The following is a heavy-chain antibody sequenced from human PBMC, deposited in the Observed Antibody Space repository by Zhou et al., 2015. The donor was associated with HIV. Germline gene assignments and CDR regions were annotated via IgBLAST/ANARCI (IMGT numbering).Heavy chain of an antibody. Sequence: QVQLVQSGPEVKKPGASVKVSCKASGYSFTTYGIIWVRQAPGQGLEWMGWIRTHNGNTKYAQKFLGRITMTTDTSTTKVYMELRNLRSDDTAVYFCARDRWEQWDEPHYSDYWGQGTLVSVSS. CDR3: ARDRWEQWDEPHYSDY. CDR1: GYSFTTYG. J-gene: IGHJ4*02. CDR2: IRTHNGNT. V-gene: IGHV1-18*01. D-gene: IGHD1-26*01.